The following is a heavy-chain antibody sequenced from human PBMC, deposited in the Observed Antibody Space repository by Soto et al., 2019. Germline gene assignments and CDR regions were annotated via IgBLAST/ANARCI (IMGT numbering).Heavy chain of an antibody. CDR2: VSTNGAT. CDR1: DDFISSYY. D-gene: IGHD3-9*01. Sequence: SETLSLTCTVSDDFISSYYWNWIRQPAGKGLEWIGRVSTNGATNYNPSLESRVTMSVDKYKNQFSLKLTSVTAADTAVYFCARADYEILTGSYAMDVWGQGTTVTVSS. V-gene: IGHV4-4*07. J-gene: IGHJ6*02. CDR3: ARADYEILTGSYAMDV.